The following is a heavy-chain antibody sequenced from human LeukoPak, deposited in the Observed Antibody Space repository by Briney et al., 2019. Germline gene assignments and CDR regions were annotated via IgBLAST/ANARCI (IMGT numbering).Heavy chain of an antibody. D-gene: IGHD2-21*02. V-gene: IGHV4-59*01. J-gene: IGHJ3*02. CDR1: GVSISSYY. CDR2: IYYSGST. Sequence: PSETLSLTCTVSGVSISSYYWSWLRQPPGKGLEGIGYIYYSGSTNYNPSLKSRVTISVDTSKNQFSLKLSSVTAADTGVYYCAREAYCGGNCYSRPDAFDIWGQGTMVTVSS. CDR3: AREAYCGGNCYSRPDAFDI.